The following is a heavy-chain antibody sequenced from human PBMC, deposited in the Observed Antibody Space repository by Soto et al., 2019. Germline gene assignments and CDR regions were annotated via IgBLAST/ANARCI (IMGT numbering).Heavy chain of an antibody. CDR2: ISYDGSNK. J-gene: IGHJ6*02. D-gene: IGHD2-15*01. V-gene: IGHV3-30*18. CDR1: GFTFSSYG. CDR3: AKDRIVVVVAATTGHYGMDV. Sequence: GGSLRLSCAASGFTFSSYGMHWVRQAPGKGLEWVAVISYDGSNKYYADSVKGRFTISRDNSKNTLYLQMNSLRAEDTAVYYCAKDRIVVVVAATTGHYGMDVWGQGTTVTVSS.